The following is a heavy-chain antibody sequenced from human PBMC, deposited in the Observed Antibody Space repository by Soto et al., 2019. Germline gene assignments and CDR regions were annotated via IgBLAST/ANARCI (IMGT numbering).Heavy chain of an antibody. V-gene: IGHV1-46*04. CDR1: GYIFTAYN. CDR2: INPVGGST. CDR3: ALSGQNSGAFDV. Sequence: ASVKVPCKASGYIFTAYNMRWVRQAPGQGLEWMGIINPVGGSTSYAQKLQGRFTMTMDMFTSTVYMELRSLRSEGTAVYYGALSGQNSGAFDVWGQGTIVT. D-gene: IGHD6-19*01. J-gene: IGHJ3*01.